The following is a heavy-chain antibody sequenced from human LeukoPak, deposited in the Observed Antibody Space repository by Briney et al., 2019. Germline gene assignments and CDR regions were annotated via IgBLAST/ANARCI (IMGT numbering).Heavy chain of an antibody. CDR1: GFTFSAYS. CDR3: ARGMWQSKDIVVVPAAFDY. D-gene: IGHD2-2*01. CDR2: ISGRSSTI. V-gene: IGHV3-48*04. J-gene: IGHJ4*02. Sequence: GGSLRLSCAASGFTFSAYSLNWVRQAPGKGLEWVSYISGRSSTIYYADSVKGRFTISRDNAKDSLYLQMNSLRAEDTAVYYCARGMWQSKDIVVVPAAFDYWGQGTLVTVSS.